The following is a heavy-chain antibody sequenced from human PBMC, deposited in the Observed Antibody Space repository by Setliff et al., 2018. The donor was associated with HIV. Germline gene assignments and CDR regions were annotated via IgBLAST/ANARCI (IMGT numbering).Heavy chain of an antibody. Sequence: ASVKVSCKPPGHTFTNYDIHWMRRAPGQGLEWMGWMNHNSGVSGYALKFHDRVTMTRDTAITTLYMELSSLTSEDTAVYYCARGKGVGGVIITGGLDAWGQGTTVTVSS. D-gene: IGHD3-10*01. CDR3: ARGKGVGGVIITGGLDA. J-gene: IGHJ6*02. V-gene: IGHV1-8*01. CDR2: MNHNSGVS. CDR1: GHTFTNYD.